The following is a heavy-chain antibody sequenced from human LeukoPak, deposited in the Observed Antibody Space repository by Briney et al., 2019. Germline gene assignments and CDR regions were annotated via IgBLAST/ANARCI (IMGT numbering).Heavy chain of an antibody. D-gene: IGHD6-6*01. V-gene: IGHV3-48*01. CDR3: ARDLIAARAPYYVDY. CDR1: GFTFSSYS. J-gene: IGHJ4*02. Sequence: GGSLRLSCAATGFTFSSYSMNWVRQAPGKGLEWVSYISSSSSTIYYADSVKGRFTISRDNAKNSLYLQMNSLRAEDTAVYYCARDLIAARAPYYVDYWGQGTLVTVSS. CDR2: ISSSSSTI.